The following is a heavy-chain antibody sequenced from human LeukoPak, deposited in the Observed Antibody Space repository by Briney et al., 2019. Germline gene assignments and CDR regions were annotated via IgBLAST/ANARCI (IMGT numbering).Heavy chain of an antibody. D-gene: IGHD3-16*02. Sequence: SETLSLTCTVSGGSISSYYWSWIRQPPGKGLEWIGEINHSGSTNYNPSLKSRVTISVDTSKNQFSLKLSSVTAADTAVYYCAREKITFGGVIVMGFDYWGQGTLVTVSS. J-gene: IGHJ4*02. V-gene: IGHV4-34*01. CDR2: INHSGST. CDR3: AREKITFGGVIVMGFDY. CDR1: GGSISSYY.